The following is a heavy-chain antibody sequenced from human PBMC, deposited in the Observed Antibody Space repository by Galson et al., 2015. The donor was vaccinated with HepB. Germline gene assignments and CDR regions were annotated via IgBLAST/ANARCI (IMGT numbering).Heavy chain of an antibody. CDR1: GYTFTSYD. V-gene: IGHV1-8*01. CDR3: ARGLRSVITGTTDWFDP. J-gene: IGHJ5*02. Sequence: SVKVSCKASGYTFTSYDINWVRQATGQGLEWMGWMNPNSGNTGYAQKLQGRVTMTRNTSISTAYMELSSLRSEDTAVYYCARGLRSVITGTTDWFDPWGQGTLVTVSS. D-gene: IGHD1-7*01. CDR2: MNPNSGNT.